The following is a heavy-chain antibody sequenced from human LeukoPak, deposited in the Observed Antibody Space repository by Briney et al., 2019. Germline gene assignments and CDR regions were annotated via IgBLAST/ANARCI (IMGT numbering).Heavy chain of an antibody. CDR1: GFTFDDYA. J-gene: IGHJ4*02. CDR3: AKASMTTVTTPGAY. Sequence: GGSLRLSCAASGFTFDDYAMHWVRQAPGKGLEWVSGISWNSGSRGYADSVKGRFTISGDNAKNSLYLQMHRLRAEDTALYYCAKASMTTVTTPGAYWGQGPLVTVSS. CDR2: ISWNSGSR. V-gene: IGHV3-9*01. D-gene: IGHD4-17*01.